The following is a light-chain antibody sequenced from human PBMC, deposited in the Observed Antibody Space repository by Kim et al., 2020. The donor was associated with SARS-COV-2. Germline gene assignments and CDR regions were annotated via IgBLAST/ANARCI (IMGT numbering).Light chain of an antibody. V-gene: IGKV3-15*01. J-gene: IGKJ2*01. CDR2: GAS. CDR1: QSVGNN. CDR3: QQYKVWPYT. Sequence: SVARGQRAPHSCRASQSVGNNLAWYQQKPGQTPRLLMYGASTRPTGTPARFSGGGSGTDFTLTNSSLQSEDFASYYCQQYKVWPYTFGQGTKLEI.